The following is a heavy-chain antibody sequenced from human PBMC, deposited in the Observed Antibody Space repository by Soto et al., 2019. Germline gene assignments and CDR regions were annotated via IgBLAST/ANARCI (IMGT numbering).Heavy chain of an antibody. J-gene: IGHJ4*02. V-gene: IGHV4-59*08. CDR3: ARHTPAISISDH. CDR1: GVSFSPNY. Sequence: SETLSLTCTVSGVSFSPNYWSWIRQPPGKGLEWVGYIYYDGTARHNPSLKSRVTISLDTSRNQFSLRLSSVTAADTAVYYCARHTPAISISDHWGQGTLVTVSS. D-gene: IGHD2-15*01. CDR2: IYYDGTA.